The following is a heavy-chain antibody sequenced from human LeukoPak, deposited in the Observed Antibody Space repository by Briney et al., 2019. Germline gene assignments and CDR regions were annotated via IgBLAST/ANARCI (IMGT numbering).Heavy chain of an antibody. J-gene: IGHJ6*02. Sequence: SETLSLTCAVYGGSFSGYYWSWIRQPPGKGLEWIGEINHSGSTNYNPSLKSRVTISVDTSKNQFSLKLSSVTAADTAVYYCARGGYCSSTSCYIHYYGMDVWGQGTTVTVSS. CDR2: INHSGST. CDR1: GGSFSGYY. CDR3: ARGGYCSSTSCYIHYYGMDV. V-gene: IGHV4-34*01. D-gene: IGHD2-2*02.